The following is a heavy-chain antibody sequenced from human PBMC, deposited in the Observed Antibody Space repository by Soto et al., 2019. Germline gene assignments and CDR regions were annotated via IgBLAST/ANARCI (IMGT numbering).Heavy chain of an antibody. D-gene: IGHD3-3*01. J-gene: IGHJ5*02. V-gene: IGHV1-24*01. Sequence: ASVKVSCKVSGYTLTESSMHWVRQAPGKGLEWMGGFDPEDGETIYAQKFQGRVSMTEDTSTDTAYMELSSLRSEDTAVYYCVKIFGVVLGYFDPWGQGTLVTVSS. CDR2: FDPEDGET. CDR3: VKIFGVVLGYFDP. CDR1: GYTLTESS.